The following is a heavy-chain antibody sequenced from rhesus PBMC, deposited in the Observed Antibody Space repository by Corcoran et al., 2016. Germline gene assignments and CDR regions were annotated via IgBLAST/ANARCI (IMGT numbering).Heavy chain of an antibody. J-gene: IGHJ4*01. CDR3: ARDQDQYTHCFDY. D-gene: IGHD3S6*01. Sequence: QVQLQESGPGLVKPSETLSLTCAAPGGPISSSYYYWSWIRQAPGKGLGWIGYIHYRGSTSSNPSLKSRVTISRDTSKNQFSLKLSSVTAADTAVYYCARDQDQYTHCFDYWGQGVLVTVSS. V-gene: IGHV4-122*02. CDR1: GGPISSSYYY. CDR2: IHYRGST.